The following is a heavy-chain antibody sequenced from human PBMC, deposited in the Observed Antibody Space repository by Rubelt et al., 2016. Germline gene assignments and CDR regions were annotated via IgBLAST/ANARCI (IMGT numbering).Heavy chain of an antibody. J-gene: IGHJ4*02. V-gene: IGHV1-2*06. CDR1: GYTFPVYY. CDR2: INPDSGGT. CDR3: AGSHSGQWV. Sequence: QVQLVQSGAEVKKPGASVKVSCKASGYTFPVYYMHWVRQAPGQGLEWMGRINPDSGGTNYAQKFQCRVTMTRATSISTGYMQLSNLRPDDRAVYYCAGSHSGQWVWGQGTLVTVSS. D-gene: IGHD1-26*01.